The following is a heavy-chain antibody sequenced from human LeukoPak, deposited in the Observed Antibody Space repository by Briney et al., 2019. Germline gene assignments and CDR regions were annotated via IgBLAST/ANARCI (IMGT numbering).Heavy chain of an antibody. CDR2: IIPIFGTA. CDR1: GGTFSSYA. D-gene: IGHD3-16*01. Sequence: ASVKVSCKAFGGTFSSYAISWVRQAPGQGLEWMGGIIPIFGTANYAQKFQGRVTITADESTSTAYMELSSLRSEDTAVYYCAGGATPRGYYYGMDVWGQGTTVTVSS. CDR3: AGGATPRGYYYGMDV. V-gene: IGHV1-69*13. J-gene: IGHJ6*02.